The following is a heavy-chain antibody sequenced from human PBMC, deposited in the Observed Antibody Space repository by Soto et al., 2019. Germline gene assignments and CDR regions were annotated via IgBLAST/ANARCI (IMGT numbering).Heavy chain of an antibody. CDR1: GGTLNNFA. CDR3: AISGNSRVYFDL. D-gene: IGHD1-26*01. CDR2: IVRLFGTA. V-gene: IGHV1-69*01. J-gene: IGHJ2*01. Sequence: QVQLVQSGAEVKKPGSSVKVSCKASGGTLNNFAVSWVWQAPGQGLEWMGGIVRLFGTANYAQKFQGRVTITSDESTRTAYMELRNLRSEDTAIYYCAISGNSRVYFDLWGRGTLVTVSS.